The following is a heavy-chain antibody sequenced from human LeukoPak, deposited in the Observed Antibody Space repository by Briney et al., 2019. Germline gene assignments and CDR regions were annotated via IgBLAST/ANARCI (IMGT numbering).Heavy chain of an antibody. D-gene: IGHD3-22*01. CDR3: ARHTINYYDSSGRNFPIDY. J-gene: IGHJ4*02. CDR1: GYSFTNYW. V-gene: IGHV5-51*01. Sequence: GESLKISCKGSGYSFTNYWIGWVGQMPGKGLEWMGIIYPGDSDTRYSPSFQGQVTISADKSISTAYLQWSSLKASDTAMYYCARHTINYYDSSGRNFPIDYWGQGTLVTVSS. CDR2: IYPGDSDT.